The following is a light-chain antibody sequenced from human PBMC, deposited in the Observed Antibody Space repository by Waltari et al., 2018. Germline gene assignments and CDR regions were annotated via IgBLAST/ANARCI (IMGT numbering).Light chain of an antibody. V-gene: IGKV3-20*01. Sequence: VLTQSPGTLSLSPGERATLPCRASQSVSSSYLAWYPQKPGQAPRLLIYGASSRATGIPDRFSGSGSGTDFSLTISRLEPEDFAVYYCQRYGSSPLTFGGGTKVEIK. CDR2: GAS. CDR1: QSVSSSY. CDR3: QRYGSSPLT. J-gene: IGKJ4*01.